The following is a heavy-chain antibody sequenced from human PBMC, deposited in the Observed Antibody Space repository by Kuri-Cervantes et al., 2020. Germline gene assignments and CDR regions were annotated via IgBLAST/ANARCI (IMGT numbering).Heavy chain of an antibody. CDR3: ARVSGNVDTAMVGHFDY. CDR1: GGSFSGYF. V-gene: IGHV4-34*01. Sequence: SETLSLTCAVYGGSFSGYFWSWIRQPPGKGLDWIGEINHSGSTNYNPSLKSRVTISVDTSKNQFSLKLSSVTAADTAVYYCARVSGNVDTAMVGHFDYWGQGTLVTVSS. D-gene: IGHD5-18*01. CDR2: INHSGST. J-gene: IGHJ4*02.